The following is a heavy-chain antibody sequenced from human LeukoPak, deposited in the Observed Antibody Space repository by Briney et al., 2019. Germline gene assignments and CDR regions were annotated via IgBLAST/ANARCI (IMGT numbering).Heavy chain of an antibody. Sequence: GGSLRLSCAASGFTVSSNYMSWVRQAPGKGLEWVSVIYSGGSTYYADSVKGRFTISRDNSKNTLYLQMNSLRAEDTAVYYCASTYYYDGSGYSTDYWGQGTLVTVSS. V-gene: IGHV3-66*01. J-gene: IGHJ4*02. CDR1: GFTVSSNY. CDR2: IYSGGST. D-gene: IGHD3-22*01. CDR3: ASTYYYDGSGYSTDY.